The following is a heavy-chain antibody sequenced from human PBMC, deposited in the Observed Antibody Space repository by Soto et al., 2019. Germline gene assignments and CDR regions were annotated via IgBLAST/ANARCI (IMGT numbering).Heavy chain of an antibody. Sequence: QVRLVQCGAEVRRPGASVKVSCKAPGDTFTSYYLNWVSQAPGQGLEWMGVINPHGGSTKYAQKFQGRVTMTRDTSRSTVYMELRSLRSDDTAIYYCARSSGGNFGIIIEGSNWFDPWGQGTLVTVSS. D-gene: IGHD3-3*01. CDR2: INPHGGST. CDR1: GDTFTSYY. CDR3: ARSSGGNFGIIIEGSNWFDP. J-gene: IGHJ5*02. V-gene: IGHV1-46*01.